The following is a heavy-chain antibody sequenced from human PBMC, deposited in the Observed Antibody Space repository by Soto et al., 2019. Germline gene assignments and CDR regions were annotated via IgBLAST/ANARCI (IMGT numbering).Heavy chain of an antibody. J-gene: IGHJ4*02. D-gene: IGHD3-22*01. CDR3: ARAEYYYDSSGYYVLFYFDY. V-gene: IGHV1-18*01. CDR1: GYKFTNFG. Sequence: QVQLVQSGPEVKNPGASVKVSCKASGYKFTNFGIAWIRQAPGQGLEWMGRISVYNGDTTFAQNFQDRVTLTTDTSTSTAYMELRSLRSDDTAVYYCARAEYYYDSSGYYVLFYFDYWGQGTLVTVSS. CDR2: ISVYNGDT.